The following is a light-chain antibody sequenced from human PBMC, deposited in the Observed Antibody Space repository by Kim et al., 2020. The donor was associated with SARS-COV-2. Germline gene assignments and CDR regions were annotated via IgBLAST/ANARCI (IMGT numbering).Light chain of an antibody. CDR3: HVWDSSTVV. V-gene: IGLV3-9*01. Sequence: VALGRTAGVTCGGNNIGSKNVHWYQQKPGQAPVLVIYRDGNRPSGIPERFSGSNSGNTATLTISRAQAGDEADYYCHVWDSSTVVFGGGTQLTVL. CDR1: NIGSKN. J-gene: IGLJ3*02. CDR2: RDG.